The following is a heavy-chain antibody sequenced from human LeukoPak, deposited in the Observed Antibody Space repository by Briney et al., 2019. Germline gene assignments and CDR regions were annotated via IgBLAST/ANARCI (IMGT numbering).Heavy chain of an antibody. CDR2: IYYSGST. D-gene: IGHD6-13*01. V-gene: IGHV4-59*08. J-gene: IGHJ6*02. Sequence: SETLSLTCTVSGGSISSYYWSWIRQPPGKGLEWIGYIYYSGSTNYNPSLKSRVTISVDTSKNQFSLKLSSVTAADTAVYYCARSGHSSSWYPARYYYYGMDVWGQGTTVTVSS. CDR3: ARSGHSSSWYPARYYYYGMDV. CDR1: GGSISSYY.